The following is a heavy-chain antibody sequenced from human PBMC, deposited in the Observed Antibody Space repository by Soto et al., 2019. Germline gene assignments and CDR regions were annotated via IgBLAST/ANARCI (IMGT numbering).Heavy chain of an antibody. D-gene: IGHD1-1*01. V-gene: IGHV1-69*06. J-gene: IGHJ6*02. Sequence: SVKVSCKSSGGTFSSHAISWVRQAPGQGLEWMGGIIPFSSTTNYEQKFQGRVTITADKSTSTAYMELSSLRSDDTAVYYCASGPKQTVGQLCYYYYAMDVWGQGTTVTVSS. CDR1: GGTFSSHA. CDR3: ASGPKQTVGQLCYYYYAMDV. CDR2: IIPFSSTT.